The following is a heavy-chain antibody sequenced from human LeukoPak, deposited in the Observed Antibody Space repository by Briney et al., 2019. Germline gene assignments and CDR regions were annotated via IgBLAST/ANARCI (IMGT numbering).Heavy chain of an antibody. Sequence: GGSLRLSCAASGFTFSSYGMHWVRQAPGKGLEWVAVIWYDGSNKYYADSVKGRFTISRDNSKNTLYLQMNSLRAEDTAVYYCARDMRLEMATTDFDYWGQGTLVTVSS. CDR1: GFTFSSYG. D-gene: IGHD5-24*01. J-gene: IGHJ4*02. CDR2: IWYDGSNK. CDR3: ARDMRLEMATTDFDY. V-gene: IGHV3-33*01.